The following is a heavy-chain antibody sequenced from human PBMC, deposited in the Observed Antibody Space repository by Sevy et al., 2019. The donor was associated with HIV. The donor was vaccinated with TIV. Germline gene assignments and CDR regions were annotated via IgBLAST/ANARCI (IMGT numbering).Heavy chain of an antibody. CDR2: IDPSDSYT. CDR1: ANSFTTYW. J-gene: IGHJ6*02. V-gene: IGHV5-10-1*01. CDR3: ARRGASLVFYAMDV. D-gene: IGHD3-10*01. Sequence: GESLKISCQGSANSFTTYWINWVRQIPGKGLEWMGRIDPSDSYTTYSPSFQGHVTISVDRSSNTAYLQWSSLKASDTGIYYGARRGASLVFYAMDVWGQGTTVTVSS.